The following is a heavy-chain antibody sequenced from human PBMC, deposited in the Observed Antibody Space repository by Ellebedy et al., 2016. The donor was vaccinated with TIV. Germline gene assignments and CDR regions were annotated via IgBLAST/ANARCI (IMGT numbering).Heavy chain of an antibody. Sequence: SETLSLTXAVYGGSFSGYYWSWIRQPPGKGLEWIGEINHSGSTNYNPSLKSRVTISVDKSKNQFSLKLSSVTAADTAVYYCASDYGDYGGNWGQGTLVTVSS. J-gene: IGHJ4*02. V-gene: IGHV4-34*01. CDR3: ASDYGDYGGN. CDR2: INHSGST. CDR1: GGSFSGYY. D-gene: IGHD4-17*01.